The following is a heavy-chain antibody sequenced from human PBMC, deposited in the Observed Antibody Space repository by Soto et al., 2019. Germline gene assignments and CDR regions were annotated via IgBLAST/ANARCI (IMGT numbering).Heavy chain of an antibody. CDR1: GGSISSYY. D-gene: IGHD3-9*01. J-gene: IGHJ4*02. CDR3: ARSPYYDILTGYYRQIQYYFDY. V-gene: IGHV4-59*01. CDR2: IYYSGST. Sequence: SETLSLTCTFSGGSISSYYWSWIRQPPGKGLEWIGYIYYSGSTNYNPSLKSRVTISVDTSKNQFSLKLSSVTAADTAVYYCARSPYYDILTGYYRQIQYYFDYWGQGTLVTVSS.